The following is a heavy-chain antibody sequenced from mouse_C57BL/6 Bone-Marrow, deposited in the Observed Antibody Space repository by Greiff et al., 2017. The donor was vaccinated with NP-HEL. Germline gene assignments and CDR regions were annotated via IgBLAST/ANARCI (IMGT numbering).Heavy chain of an antibody. CDR3: AREGLGAMDY. D-gene: IGHD3-3*01. Sequence: VQLQQSGPELVKPGASVKIPCKASGYTFTDYNMDWVKQSHGKSLEWIGDINPNNGGTIYNQKFKGKATLTVDKSSSTAYMELRSLTSEDTAVYYCAREGLGAMDYWGQGTSVTGSS. CDR2: INPNNGGT. CDR1: GYTFTDYN. J-gene: IGHJ4*01. V-gene: IGHV1-18*01.